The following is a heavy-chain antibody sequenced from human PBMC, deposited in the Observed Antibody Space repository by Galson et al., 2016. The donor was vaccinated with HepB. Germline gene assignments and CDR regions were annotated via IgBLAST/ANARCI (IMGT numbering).Heavy chain of an antibody. Sequence: SETLSLTCAVYGGSFTDFYWSWIRLPPGKGLEWVGEINHSGDSNYSPSLKSRVTMSVDPSKKQFSLRLTSVTAADTAVYYCARGPRSNKGRGVVFATYYNYYYGVDVWGQGTRVTASS. J-gene: IGHJ6*02. CDR2: INHSGDS. CDR3: ARGPRSNKGRGVVFATYYNYYYGVDV. CDR1: GGSFTDFY. D-gene: IGHD3-10*01. V-gene: IGHV4-34*01.